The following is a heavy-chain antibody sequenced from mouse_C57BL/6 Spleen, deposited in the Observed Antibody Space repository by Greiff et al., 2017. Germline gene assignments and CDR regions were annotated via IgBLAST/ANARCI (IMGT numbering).Heavy chain of an antibody. CDR2: IYPGSGNT. V-gene: IGHV1-76*01. Sequence: QVQLQQSGAELVRPGASVKLSCKASGYTFTDYYINWVKQRPGQGLEWIARIYPGSGNTYYNEKFKGKATLTAEKSSSTAYMQLSSLTSEDSAVYFCARSRDGYSLDYWGQGTTLTVSS. CDR3: ARSRDGYSLDY. CDR1: GYTFTDYY. D-gene: IGHD2-3*01. J-gene: IGHJ2*01.